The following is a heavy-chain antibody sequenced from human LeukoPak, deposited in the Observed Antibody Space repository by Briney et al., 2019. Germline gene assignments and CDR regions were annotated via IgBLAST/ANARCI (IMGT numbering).Heavy chain of an antibody. CDR2: INYSGST. Sequence: PSETPSLTCTVSGGSISSYYWSWIRQPPGKELQWIGYINYSGSTDYNPSLKSRVIMSVDTSKNQFSLKLNSVTAADTAVYYCVRGANRYDPWGQGTLNTVSS. V-gene: IGHV4-59*13. CDR3: VRGANRYDP. CDR1: GGSISSYY. J-gene: IGHJ5*02.